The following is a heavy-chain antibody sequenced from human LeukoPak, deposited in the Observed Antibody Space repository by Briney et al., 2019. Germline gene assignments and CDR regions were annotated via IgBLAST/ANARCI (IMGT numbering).Heavy chain of an antibody. Sequence: GGSLRLSCPASGFTFSSYAMHWVRQAPGKGLEWVAVISYDGSNKYYADSVKGRFTISRDNSKNTLYLQMNSLRAEDTAVYYCARGHRDGYYFDYWGQGTLVTVSS. CDR1: GFTFSSYA. V-gene: IGHV3-30-3*01. D-gene: IGHD5-24*01. CDR2: ISYDGSNK. J-gene: IGHJ4*02. CDR3: ARGHRDGYYFDY.